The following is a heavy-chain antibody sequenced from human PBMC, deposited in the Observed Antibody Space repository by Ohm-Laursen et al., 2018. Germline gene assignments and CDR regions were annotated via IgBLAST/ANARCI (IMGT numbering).Heavy chain of an antibody. CDR3: AKGLPTHLGYFDC. CDR2: IYYSGST. J-gene: IGHJ4*02. V-gene: IGHV4-59*01. CDR1: GGSISSYY. Sequence: TLSLTCTVSGGSISSYYWSWIRQPPGKGLEWIGYIYYSGSTNYNPSLKSRVTISVDTSKNQFSLKLSSVTAADTAVYYCAKGLPTHLGYFDCWGQGTLVTVSS. D-gene: IGHD2-15*01.